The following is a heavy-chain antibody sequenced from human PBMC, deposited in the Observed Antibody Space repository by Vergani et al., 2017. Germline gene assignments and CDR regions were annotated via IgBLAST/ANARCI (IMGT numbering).Heavy chain of an antibody. CDR2: IIPILGIA. J-gene: IGHJ4*02. Sequence: QVQLVQSGAEVKTPGSSVKVSCKASGGTFSCYAISWVRQAPGQGLEWMGRIIPILGIANYAQKFQGRVTITADKSTSTAYMELSSLRSEDTAVYYCATQAQYYYDSSGYSDRGLDYWGQGTLVTVSS. CDR1: GGTFSCYA. D-gene: IGHD3-22*01. CDR3: ATQAQYYYDSSGYSDRGLDY. V-gene: IGHV1-69*04.